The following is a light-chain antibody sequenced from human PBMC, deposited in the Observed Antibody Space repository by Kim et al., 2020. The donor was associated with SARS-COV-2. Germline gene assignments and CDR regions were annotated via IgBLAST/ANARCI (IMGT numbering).Light chain of an antibody. CDR3: QQYDSYPRT. J-gene: IGKJ2*01. Sequence: ASVGDKVTITCRASQGISDFLAWTQQKPGEAPKSLIYAASTLHSGVPSRFSGSQSGTDFTLTISDLQPEDSATYYCQQYDSYPRTFGQGTKLEI. CDR1: QGISDF. CDR2: AAS. V-gene: IGKV1-16*01.